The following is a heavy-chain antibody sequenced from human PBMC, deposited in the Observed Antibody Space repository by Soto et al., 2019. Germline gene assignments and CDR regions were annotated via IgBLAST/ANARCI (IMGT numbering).Heavy chain of an antibody. CDR1: GGSTSSGDYY. V-gene: IGHV4-30-4*01. CDR3: ARVFDDFWSGSFAGMDV. D-gene: IGHD3-3*01. CDR2: IYYSGST. Sequence: SETLSLTCTVSGGSTSSGDYYWSWIRQPPGKGLEWIGYIYYSGSTYYNPSLKSRVTISVDTSKNQFSLKLSSVTAADTAVYYCARVFDDFWSGSFAGMDVWGQGTTVTVSS. J-gene: IGHJ6*02.